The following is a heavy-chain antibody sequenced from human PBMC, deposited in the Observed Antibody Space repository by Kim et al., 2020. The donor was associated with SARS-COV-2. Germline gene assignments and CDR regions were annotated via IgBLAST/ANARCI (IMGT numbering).Heavy chain of an antibody. D-gene: IGHD5-18*01. CDR3: AKVGVDTSVATLAGMDV. V-gene: IGHV3-23*01. Sequence: KGRFTISRDNAKTTLYLQMNSLGVEDTAVYYCAKVGVDTSVATLAGMDVWGQGIKVTVSS. J-gene: IGHJ6*02.